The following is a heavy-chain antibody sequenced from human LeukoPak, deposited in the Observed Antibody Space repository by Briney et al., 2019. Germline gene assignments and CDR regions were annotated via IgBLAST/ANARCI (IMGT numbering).Heavy chain of an antibody. Sequence: GGSLRLSCAASGFTFSSYGMHWVRQAPGKGLEWVAVIWYDGSNKYYADSVKGRFTISRDNSKNTLYLQMNSLGAEDTAVFYCARAMGELGVDYWGQGTLVTVSS. CDR1: GFTFSSYG. V-gene: IGHV3-33*01. CDR3: ARAMGELGVDY. CDR2: IWYDGSNK. D-gene: IGHD3-16*01. J-gene: IGHJ4*02.